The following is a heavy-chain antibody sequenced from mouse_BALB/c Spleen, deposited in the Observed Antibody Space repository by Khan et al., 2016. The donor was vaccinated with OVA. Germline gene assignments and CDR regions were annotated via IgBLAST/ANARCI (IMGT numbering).Heavy chain of an antibody. Sequence: QVQLQQSGAELMKPGASVKLSCTATGYTFSSYWIEWVKQRPGHGLEWIGEILPGSGRNNYNEKFKGKATFTADTSSNPAYMQLSNLTSDDSAVYCGARGNYYGSSSWFGYWGQGTLVTVSA. CDR1: GYTFSSYW. CDR2: ILPGSGRN. V-gene: IGHV1-9*01. CDR3: ARGNYYGSSSWFGY. J-gene: IGHJ3*01. D-gene: IGHD1-1*01.